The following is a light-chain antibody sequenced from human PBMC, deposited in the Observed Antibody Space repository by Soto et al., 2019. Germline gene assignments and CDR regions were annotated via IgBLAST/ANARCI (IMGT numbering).Light chain of an antibody. CDR2: DAS. CDR3: QQYNSYSPWT. Sequence: DIQMTQSPSTLSASVGDRVTITFRASQSISSWLAWYQQKPGKAPKLLIYDASSLESGVPSRFSGSGSGTEFTLTISSLQPDDFATYYCQQYNSYSPWTFGQRTKVDI. CDR1: QSISSW. V-gene: IGKV1-5*01. J-gene: IGKJ1*01.